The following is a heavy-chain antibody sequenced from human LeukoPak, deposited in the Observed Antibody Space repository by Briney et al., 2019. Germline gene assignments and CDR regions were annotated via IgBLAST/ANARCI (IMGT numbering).Heavy chain of an antibody. CDR1: GYTFTSYG. V-gene: IGHV1-18*01. CDR3: ARHIMTQPPHDAFDI. CDR2: ISAYNGNT. Sequence: GASVKVSCKASGYTFTSYGISWVRQAPGQGLEWMGWISAYNGNTNYAQKLQGRVTMTTDTSTSTAYMELRSLRSDDTAVYYCARHIMTQPPHDAFDIWGQGTMVTVSS. J-gene: IGHJ3*02. D-gene: IGHD3-16*01.